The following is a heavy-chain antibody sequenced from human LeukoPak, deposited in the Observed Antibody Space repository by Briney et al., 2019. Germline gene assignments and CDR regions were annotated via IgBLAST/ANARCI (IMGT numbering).Heavy chain of an antibody. CDR3: ARASAVAGTRHY. CDR1: GFSFSTYW. J-gene: IGHJ4*02. V-gene: IGHV3-7*02. CDR2: IKQDGSEK. D-gene: IGHD6-19*01. Sequence: GGSLRLSCAASGFSFSTYWMIWVRQAPGKGLEWVANIKQDGSEKYYVDSVKGRFTISRDNAKNSLYLQMNSLRAEDTAVYYCARASAVAGTRHYWGQGTLVTVSS.